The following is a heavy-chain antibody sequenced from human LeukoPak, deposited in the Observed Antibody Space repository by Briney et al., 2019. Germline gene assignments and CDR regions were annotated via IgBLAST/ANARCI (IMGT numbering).Heavy chain of an antibody. D-gene: IGHD6-13*01. CDR2: IYTSGST. V-gene: IGHV4-4*07. Sequence: KASETLSLTCTVSGVSISDCYWSWIRQPAGKGLEWIGRIYTSGSTNYNPSLKSRVTMSVDTSKNQFSLKLSSLTAADTAMYYCARHRIAATGSQYYFDYWGQGTLVTVSS. J-gene: IGHJ4*02. CDR1: GVSISDCY. CDR3: ARHRIAATGSQYYFDY.